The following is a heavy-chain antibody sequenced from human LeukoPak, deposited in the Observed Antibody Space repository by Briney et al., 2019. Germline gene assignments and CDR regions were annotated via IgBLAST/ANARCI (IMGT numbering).Heavy chain of an antibody. J-gene: IGHJ3*02. Sequence: ASVKVSCKASGYTFTSYAMHWVRQAPGQRLEWMGWVNPGNGNTQYSQKFQDRVTISRDTSASTAYMELSSLRSEDTAVYYCAADLSGEGAFDIWGQGTMVTVSS. CDR1: GYTFTSYA. CDR3: AADLSGEGAFDI. D-gene: IGHD7-27*01. CDR2: VNPGNGNT. V-gene: IGHV1-3*01.